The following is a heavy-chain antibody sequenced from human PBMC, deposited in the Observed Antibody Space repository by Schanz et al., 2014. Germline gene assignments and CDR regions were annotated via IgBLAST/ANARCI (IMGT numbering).Heavy chain of an antibody. V-gene: IGHV3-11*01. D-gene: IGHD3-10*01. CDR3: ARFRVHYSDF. CDR2: ISSSGTST. J-gene: IGHJ4*02. CDR1: FFTFLASF. Sequence: QVQLVESGGGLVKPGGPLTLSFSASFFTFLASFMTWIRQAPGKGLEWLSYISSSGTSTYYADSVKGRFTISRDNAKNSLYLQMINLRAEDTAFYYCARFRVHYSDFWGQGVLVTVSS.